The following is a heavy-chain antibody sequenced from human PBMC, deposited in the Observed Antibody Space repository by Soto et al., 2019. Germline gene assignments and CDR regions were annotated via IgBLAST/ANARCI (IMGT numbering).Heavy chain of an antibody. CDR3: ARHFSVDYFDY. V-gene: IGHV1-69*05. CDR2: IIPIFGTA. J-gene: IGHJ4*02. Sequence: GASVKVSCKASGYTFTNSGISWVRQAPGQGLEWMGGIIPIFGTANYTQKFQGRVTITTDESTSTAYMELSSLRSEDTAVYYCARHFSVDYFDYWGQGALVTVSS. CDR1: GYTFTNSG.